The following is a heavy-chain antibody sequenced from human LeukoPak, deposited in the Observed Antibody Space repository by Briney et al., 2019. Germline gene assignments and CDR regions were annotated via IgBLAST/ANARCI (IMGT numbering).Heavy chain of an antibody. Sequence: ASVKVSCKVSGYTLTELFMHWVRQAPGKGLEWMGGFDPEDGETIYAQKFQGRVTMTEDTSTDTAYMELSSLRSEDTAVYYCATDLEGIRTFDYWGQGTLVTVSS. D-gene: IGHD1-1*01. CDR1: GYTLTELF. J-gene: IGHJ4*02. CDR2: FDPEDGET. V-gene: IGHV1-24*01. CDR3: ATDLEGIRTFDY.